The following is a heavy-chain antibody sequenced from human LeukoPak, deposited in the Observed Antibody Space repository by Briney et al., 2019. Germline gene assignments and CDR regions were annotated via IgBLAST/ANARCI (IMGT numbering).Heavy chain of an antibody. D-gene: IGHD1-26*01. Sequence: PGGSLRPSCTASGFTLSSYWMAWVRQAPGKGLEWVANIKQDGSEKYYVDSVEGRFTISRDNAKNSLFLQMNSLRAEDTAVYYCARDGIVGVTCFDYWGQGTLVTVSS. CDR3: ARDGIVGVTCFDY. CDR2: IKQDGSEK. J-gene: IGHJ4*02. CDR1: GFTLSSYW. V-gene: IGHV3-7*01.